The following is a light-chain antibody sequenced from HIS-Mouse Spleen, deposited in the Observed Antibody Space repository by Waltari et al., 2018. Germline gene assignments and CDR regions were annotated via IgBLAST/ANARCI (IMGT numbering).Light chain of an antibody. J-gene: IGLJ3*02. Sequence: QSALTQPASVSGSPGQSITISCTGTSSDVGGYNYVSWYQQHPGKAPKLMIDDVSNRPAGVSNRFAGSKSGNTASLTISGLQAEDEADYYCSSYTSSSTLRVFGGGTKLTVL. CDR1: SSDVGGYNY. CDR3: SSYTSSSTLRV. CDR2: DVS. V-gene: IGLV2-14*03.